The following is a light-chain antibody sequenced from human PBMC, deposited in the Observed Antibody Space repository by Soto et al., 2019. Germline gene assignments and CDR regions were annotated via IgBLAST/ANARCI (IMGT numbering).Light chain of an antibody. Sequence: EIVLTQSPGTLSLCPGERATLSCRASQSVSSTYLAWYQQKPGQAPRLLIYGASSRATGIPDRFSGSGSGTDFTLTISRLEPEDFAVYYCQQYSSSPWTFGQGTTVEIK. CDR2: GAS. J-gene: IGKJ1*01. CDR1: QSVSSTY. CDR3: QQYSSSPWT. V-gene: IGKV3-20*01.